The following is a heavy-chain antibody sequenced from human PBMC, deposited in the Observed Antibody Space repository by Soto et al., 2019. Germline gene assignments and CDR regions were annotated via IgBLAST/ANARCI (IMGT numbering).Heavy chain of an antibody. V-gene: IGHV3-33*06. D-gene: IGHD1-26*01. J-gene: IGHJ4*02. Sequence: PGGSLRLSCAASAFPFSRYDMHWVRQAPGKGLEWVAVLWFDGSNEYYADSVQGRFTISRDNSKNTLYLQMDSLRAEDTAVYYCAKWLRSGSYYCDFWGQGTMVTVSS. CDR2: LWFDGSNE. CDR3: AKWLRSGSYYCDF. CDR1: AFPFSRYD.